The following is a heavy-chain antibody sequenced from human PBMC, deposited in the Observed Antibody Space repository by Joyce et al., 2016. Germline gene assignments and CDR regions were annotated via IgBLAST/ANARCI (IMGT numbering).Heavy chain of an antibody. J-gene: IGHJ4*02. CDR1: GYTFTSYA. D-gene: IGHD1-26*01. Sequence: QVQLVQSGAEVKKPGASVKVSCKASGYTFTSYAMHWVRQAPGQRLEWMGWINAGNGHTKYSQKFQGRVTITRDTSASTAYMELSSLRSEDTAVYYCARVRNVGSKQYVNYYFDYWGQGTLVTVSS. V-gene: IGHV1-3*01. CDR2: INAGNGHT. CDR3: ARVRNVGSKQYVNYYFDY.